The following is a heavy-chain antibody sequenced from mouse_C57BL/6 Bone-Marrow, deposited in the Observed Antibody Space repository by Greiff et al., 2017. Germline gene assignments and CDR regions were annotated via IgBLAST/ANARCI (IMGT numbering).Heavy chain of an antibody. CDR3: ARGEGYDYDLYYFDY. D-gene: IGHD2-4*01. V-gene: IGHV3-6*01. CDR1: GYSITSGYY. Sequence: EVKLQESGPGLVKPSQSLSLTCSVTGYSITSGYYWNWIRQFPGNKLEWMGYISYDGSNNYNPSLKNRISITRDTSKNQFFLKLNSVTTEDTATYYCARGEGYDYDLYYFDYWGQGTTLTVSS. J-gene: IGHJ2*01. CDR2: ISYDGSN.